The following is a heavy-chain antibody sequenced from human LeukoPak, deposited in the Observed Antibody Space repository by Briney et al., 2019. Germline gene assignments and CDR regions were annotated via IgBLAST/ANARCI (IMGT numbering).Heavy chain of an antibody. J-gene: IGHJ5*02. CDR3: ARHPTVTTPGAP. V-gene: IGHV1-2*02. Sequence: ASGKVSCKASGYTFTGYYMHWVRQAPGQGLEWMGWINPNSGGTNYAQKFQGRVTMTRDTSTSTAYMELSRLRSDDTAVYYCARHPTVTTPGAPWGQGTLVTVSS. CDR2: INPNSGGT. CDR1: GYTFTGYY. D-gene: IGHD4-17*01.